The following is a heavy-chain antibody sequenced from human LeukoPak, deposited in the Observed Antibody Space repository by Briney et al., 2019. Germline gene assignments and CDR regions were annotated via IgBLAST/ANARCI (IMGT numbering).Heavy chain of an antibody. CDR3: ARDLTMIAKGFDY. Sequence: ASVKVSCKASGYTFTGHYMHWVRQAPGQGLEWMGWINPNSGGTNYAQKFQGRVTMTTDTSTSTAYMELRSLRSDDTAVYYCARDLTMIAKGFDYWGQGTLVTVSS. V-gene: IGHV1-2*02. D-gene: IGHD3-22*01. J-gene: IGHJ4*02. CDR1: GYTFTGHY. CDR2: INPNSGGT.